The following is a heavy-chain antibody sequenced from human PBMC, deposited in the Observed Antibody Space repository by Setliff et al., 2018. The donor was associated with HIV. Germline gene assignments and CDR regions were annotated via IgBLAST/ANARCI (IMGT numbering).Heavy chain of an antibody. V-gene: IGHV1-8*01. D-gene: IGHD6-19*01. Sequence: ASVKVSCKASGYTFTNYDINWVRRAAGQGLEWMGWINPNSGNTGYAQKFQGRVTVTRNTSISTAYMELSSLRSEDTAVYFCARGPPVAGTLYYYYMDVWGKGTTVTVS. CDR2: INPNSGNT. J-gene: IGHJ6*03. CDR3: ARGPPVAGTLYYYYMDV. CDR1: GYTFTNYD.